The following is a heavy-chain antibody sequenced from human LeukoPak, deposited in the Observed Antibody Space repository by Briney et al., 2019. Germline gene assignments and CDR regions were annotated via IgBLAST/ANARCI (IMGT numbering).Heavy chain of an antibody. CDR3: ATHYYDSSGYFYYFDY. D-gene: IGHD3-22*01. CDR1: GFTFSSYA. J-gene: IGHJ4*02. V-gene: IGHV3-23*01. CDR2: ISGSGGST. Sequence: GGSLRLSCAASGFTFSSYAMSWVRRAPGKGLEWVSAISGSGGSTYYADSVKGRFTISRDNSKNTLYLQMNSLRAEDTAVYYCATHYYDSSGYFYYFDYWGQGTLVTVSS.